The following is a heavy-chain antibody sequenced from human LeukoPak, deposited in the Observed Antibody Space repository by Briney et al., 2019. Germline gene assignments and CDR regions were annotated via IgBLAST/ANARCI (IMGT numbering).Heavy chain of an antibody. V-gene: IGHV4-34*01. CDR2: INHSGST. CDR3: ARNRGYFGY. J-gene: IGHJ4*02. Sequence: PSETLSLTCAVYGGSFSGYYWSWIRQPPGKGLEWIGEINHSGSTNYNPSLKSRVTISVDTSKNQFSLKLSSVTAADTAVYYCARNRGYFGYWGQGTLVTVSS. CDR1: GGSFSGYY. D-gene: IGHD3-10*01.